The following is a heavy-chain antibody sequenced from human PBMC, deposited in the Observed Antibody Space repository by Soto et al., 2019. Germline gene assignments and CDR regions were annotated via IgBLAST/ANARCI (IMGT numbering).Heavy chain of an antibody. Sequence: QVQLQESGPGLVKPSQTLSLTCTVSGGSISSGDYYWSWIRQPPGKGLEWIGYIYSSGSTYYNPSLKSRVTISVDTSKNQFSLKLSSVTAADTAVYYCARGDSEWSGYYRGAFDIWGQGTMVTVSS. J-gene: IGHJ3*02. D-gene: IGHD3-3*01. CDR2: IYSSGST. V-gene: IGHV4-30-4*01. CDR1: GGSISSGDYY. CDR3: ARGDSEWSGYYRGAFDI.